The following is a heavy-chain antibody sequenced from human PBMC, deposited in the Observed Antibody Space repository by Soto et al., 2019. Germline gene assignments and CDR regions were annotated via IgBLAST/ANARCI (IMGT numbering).Heavy chain of an antibody. CDR1: GFTFSSYA. D-gene: IGHD3-3*01. J-gene: IGHJ4*02. CDR2: ISGSGGST. Sequence: PGGSLRLSCAASGFTFSSYAMSWVRQAPGKGLEWVSAISGSGGSTYYADSVKGRFTISRDNSKNTLYLQMNSLRAEDTAVYYCAXGAPVLRFLEWLLLFDYWGQGTLVTVSS. V-gene: IGHV3-23*01. CDR3: AXGAPVLRFLEWLLLFDY.